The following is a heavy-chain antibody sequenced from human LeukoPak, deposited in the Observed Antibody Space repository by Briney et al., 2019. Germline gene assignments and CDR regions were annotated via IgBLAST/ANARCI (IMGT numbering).Heavy chain of an antibody. CDR1: GFTFSSYA. J-gene: IGHJ6*02. CDR3: ARDNYDSSGYYYGAGYYGMDV. Sequence: GGSLRLSCAASGFTFSSYAMSWVRQAPGKGLVWVSRINSDGSSTSYADSVKGRFTISRDNAKNTLYLQMNSLRAEDTAVYYCARDNYDSSGYYYGAGYYGMDVWGQGTTVTVSS. CDR2: INSDGSST. D-gene: IGHD3-22*01. V-gene: IGHV3-74*01.